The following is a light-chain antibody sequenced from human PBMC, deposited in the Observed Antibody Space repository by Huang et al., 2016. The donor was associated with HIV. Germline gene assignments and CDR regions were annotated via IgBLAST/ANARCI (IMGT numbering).Light chain of an antibody. CDR3: QQYDTSPLT. Sequence: DIQMTQSPSTLSVSVGDRVNLTCRASQSISSRLAWYQQKPGRAPKLLIYDASSLQSGVPSRFSGSGSGTEFTLTITSLQPENFATYYCQQYDTSPLTFGGGTKVEIK. CDR2: DAS. CDR1: QSISSR. J-gene: IGKJ4*01. V-gene: IGKV1-5*01.